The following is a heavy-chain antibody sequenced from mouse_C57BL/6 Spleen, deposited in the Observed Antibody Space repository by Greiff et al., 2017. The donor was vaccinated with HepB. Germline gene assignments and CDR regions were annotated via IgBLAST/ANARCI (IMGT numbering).Heavy chain of an antibody. CDR3: ARGNYVDY. CDR2: ISYDGSN. Sequence: EVQLQQSGPGLVKPSQSLSLTCSVTGYSITSGYYWNWIRQFPGNNLEWMGYISYDGSNNYNPSLKNRISITRDTSKNQFFLKLNSVTTEDTATYYCARGNYVDYWGQGTTLTVSS. J-gene: IGHJ2*01. V-gene: IGHV3-6*01. CDR1: GYSITSGYY.